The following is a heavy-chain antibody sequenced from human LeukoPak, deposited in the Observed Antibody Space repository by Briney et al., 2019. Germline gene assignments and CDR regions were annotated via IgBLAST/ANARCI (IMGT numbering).Heavy chain of an antibody. CDR2: ISSSSSYI. J-gene: IGHJ4*02. Sequence: PGGSLRLSCAASGFTFSSYSMHWVRQAPGKGLEWVSSISSSSSYIYYADSVKGRFTISRDNAKNTLDLQMNSLRAEDTAVYYCARGGYGAYMGWGQGMLVTVSS. V-gene: IGHV3-21*01. D-gene: IGHD4-17*01. CDR1: GFTFSSYS. CDR3: ARGGYGAYMG.